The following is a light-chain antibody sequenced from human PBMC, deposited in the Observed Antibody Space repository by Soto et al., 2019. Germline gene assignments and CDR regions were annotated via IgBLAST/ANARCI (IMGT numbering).Light chain of an antibody. CDR3: QVCDRSSDRDVV. CDR2: YDI. Sequence: SYELTQPPSASVDPGKTARITRGGNTIGSKSVHCSQQKPGQAPVLVIYYDIDRPSGIPERFSGSNSGNTATLTISRVEAGDEADEYCQVCDRSSDRDVVFGGGTKLTVL. J-gene: IGLJ2*01. V-gene: IGLV3-21*04. CDR1: TIGSKS.